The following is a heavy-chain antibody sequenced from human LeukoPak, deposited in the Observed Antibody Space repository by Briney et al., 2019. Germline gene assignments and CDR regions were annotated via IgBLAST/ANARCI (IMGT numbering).Heavy chain of an antibody. D-gene: IGHD3-3*01. J-gene: IGHJ4*02. V-gene: IGHV1-2*02. CDR3: ARDRGFWSLYYFDY. CDR1: GYTFTGYY. Sequence: ASVKVSCKASGYTFTGYYMHWVRQAPGQGLEWMGWINPNSGGTNYAQKFHGRVTMTRDTSISTAYMELSRLRSDDTAVYYCARDRGFWSLYYFDYWGQGTLVTVSS. CDR2: INPNSGGT.